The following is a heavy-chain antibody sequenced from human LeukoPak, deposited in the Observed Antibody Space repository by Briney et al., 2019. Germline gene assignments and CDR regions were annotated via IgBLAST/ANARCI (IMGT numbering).Heavy chain of an antibody. CDR3: ARVRRNSRGYYFDY. CDR1: GFTFSSYD. V-gene: IGHV3-13*04. D-gene: IGHD3-10*01. CDR2: IGTAGDT. Sequence: PGGSLRLPCAASGFTFSSYDMHWVRQATGKGLEWVSAIGTAGDTYYPGSVKGRFTISRENAKNSLYLQMNSLRAGDTAVYYCARVRRNSRGYYFDYWGQGTLVTVSS. J-gene: IGHJ4*02.